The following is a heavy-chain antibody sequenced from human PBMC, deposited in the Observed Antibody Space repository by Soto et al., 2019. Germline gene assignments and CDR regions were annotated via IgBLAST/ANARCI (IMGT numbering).Heavy chain of an antibody. CDR3: ARVGYYYDSSGYSNWFDP. V-gene: IGHV4-38-2*02. D-gene: IGHD3-22*01. Sequence: SETLSLTCTVSGYSISSGYYWGWIRQPPGKGLEWIGSIYHSGSTYYNPSLKSRVTISVDTSKNRFSLKLSSVTAADTAVYYCARVGYYYDSSGYSNWFDPWGQGTLVTVSS. J-gene: IGHJ5*02. CDR2: IYHSGST. CDR1: GYSISSGYY.